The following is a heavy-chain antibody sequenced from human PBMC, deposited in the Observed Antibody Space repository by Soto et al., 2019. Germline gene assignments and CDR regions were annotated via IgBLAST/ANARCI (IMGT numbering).Heavy chain of an antibody. Sequence: GGSLRLSCAASGFTFDDYAMHWVRQAPGKGLEWVSGISWNSGSIGYADSVKGRFTISRDNAKNSLYLQMNSLRAEDTALYYCAKATVVVPAAPFTPLQGNLYYFDYWGQGTLVTVSS. V-gene: IGHV3-9*01. CDR3: AKATVVVPAAPFTPLQGNLYYFDY. D-gene: IGHD2-2*01. CDR1: GFTFDDYA. CDR2: ISWNSGSI. J-gene: IGHJ4*02.